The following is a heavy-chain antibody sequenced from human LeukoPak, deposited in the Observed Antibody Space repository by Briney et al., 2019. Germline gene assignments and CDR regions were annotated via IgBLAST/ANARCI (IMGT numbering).Heavy chain of an antibody. V-gene: IGHV3-53*01. CDR3: ARDHDRGSGWLLTLGY. CDR1: GFTVSSNY. Sequence: XGSLRLSCAASGFTVSSNYMSWVRQAPGKGLEWVSVIYSGGSTYYADSVKGRFTISRDNSKNTVYLQMNSLRAEDTAVYYCARDHDRGSGWLLTLGYWGQGTLVTVSS. CDR2: IYSGGST. D-gene: IGHD6-19*01. J-gene: IGHJ4*02.